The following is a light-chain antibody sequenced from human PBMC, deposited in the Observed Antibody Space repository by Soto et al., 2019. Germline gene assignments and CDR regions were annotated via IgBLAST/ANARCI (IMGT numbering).Light chain of an antibody. CDR2: EDN. CDR1: SGNIASNY. Sequence: NFMLTQPNSVSESPGKTVTISCTRSSGNIASNYVQWYQQRPGSAPTTVIYEDNLRPSGVPDRFSGSIDRSSNSASLSISGLKTEDEADYFCQSYGSGIQGVFGGGTKVTVL. CDR3: QSYGSGIQGV. V-gene: IGLV6-57*04. J-gene: IGLJ3*02.